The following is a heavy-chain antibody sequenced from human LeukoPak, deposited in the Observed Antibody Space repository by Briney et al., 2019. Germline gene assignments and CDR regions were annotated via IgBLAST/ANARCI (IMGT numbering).Heavy chain of an antibody. D-gene: IGHD2-8*01. CDR3: ARGVNGSYYFDY. J-gene: IGHJ4*02. V-gene: IGHV4-34*01. CDR1: GGSFSGYY. Sequence: WETLSLTCAVYGGSFSGYYWSWIRQPPGKGLEWIGEITHSGSTNYNPSLKSRVTISVDTSKNQFSLKLSSVTAADTAVYYCARGVNGSYYFDYWGQGTLVTVSS. CDR2: ITHSGST.